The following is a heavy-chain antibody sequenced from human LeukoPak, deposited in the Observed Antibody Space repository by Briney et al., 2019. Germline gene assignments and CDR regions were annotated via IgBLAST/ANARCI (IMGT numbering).Heavy chain of an antibody. J-gene: IGHJ4*02. V-gene: IGHV3-21*01. CDR1: GFTFSSYS. Sequence: PGGSPRLSCAASGFTFSSYSMNWVRQAPGKGLEWVSSISTSSSYIYYIDSVKGRFTISRDNAKNSLFLQMNSLRAEDTAMYYCARTGYDSSGYYSDYWGQGTLVTVSS. D-gene: IGHD3-22*01. CDR2: ISTSSSYI. CDR3: ARTGYDSSGYYSDY.